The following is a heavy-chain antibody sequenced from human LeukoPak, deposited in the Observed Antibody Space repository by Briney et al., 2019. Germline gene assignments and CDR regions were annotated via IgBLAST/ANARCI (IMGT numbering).Heavy chain of an antibody. J-gene: IGHJ6*03. Sequence: SETLSLTCAVYGGSFSGYYWSLIRQPPGKGLEWIGEINHSGSTNYSPSLKSRVTISVDTSKNQFSLKLSSVTAADTAVYYCARERRVVVPAVGARYYYYYMDVWGKGTTVTVSS. D-gene: IGHD2-2*01. CDR1: GGSFSGYY. CDR3: ARERRVVVPAVGARYYYYYMDV. V-gene: IGHV4-34*01. CDR2: INHSGST.